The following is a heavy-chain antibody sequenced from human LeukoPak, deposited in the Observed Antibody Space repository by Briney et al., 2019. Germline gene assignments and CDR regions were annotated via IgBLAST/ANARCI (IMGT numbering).Heavy chain of an antibody. V-gene: IGHV4-39*01. CDR2: IYYSGST. CDR1: GGSISGSSYY. D-gene: IGHD1-26*01. CDR3: ARSASGSYYYYMDV. Sequence: SETLSLTCTVSGGSISGSSYYWGWIRQPPGKGLEWIGSIYYSGSTYYNPSLKSRVTISVDTSKNQFSLKLSSVTAADTAVYYCARSASGSYYYYMDVWGKGTTVTVSS. J-gene: IGHJ6*03.